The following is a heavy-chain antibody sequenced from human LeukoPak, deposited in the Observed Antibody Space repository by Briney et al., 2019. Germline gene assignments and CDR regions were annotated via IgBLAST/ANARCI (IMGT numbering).Heavy chain of an antibody. V-gene: IGHV4-30-4*01. CDR1: GGSTSSGDYY. CDR2: ISYRGSP. Sequence: SETLSLTCAVSGGSTSSGDYYWSWIRQPPGKGLEWIGYISYRGSPDYNPSLKGRVTISLDTSKNQFSLKLSSVTAADTAVYYCAREPMTYYYFDYWGQGTLVTVSS. D-gene: IGHD1-26*01. CDR3: AREPMTYYYFDY. J-gene: IGHJ4*02.